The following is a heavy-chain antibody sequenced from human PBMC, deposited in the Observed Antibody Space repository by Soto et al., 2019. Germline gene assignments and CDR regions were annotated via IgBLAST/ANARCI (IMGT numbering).Heavy chain of an antibody. Sequence: SETLSLTCTVSGDPITSGDYYWSWIRQPPGKGLEWMGRIHYSGSTYYKSSLKSRLTISQDTSQNQFSLKLRSVTAADTAVYYCASESFYGADFDYWCQGILVTVSS. J-gene: IGHJ4*02. CDR1: GDPITSGDYY. D-gene: IGHD3-10*01. CDR2: IHYSGST. CDR3: ASESFYGADFDY. V-gene: IGHV4-30-4*01.